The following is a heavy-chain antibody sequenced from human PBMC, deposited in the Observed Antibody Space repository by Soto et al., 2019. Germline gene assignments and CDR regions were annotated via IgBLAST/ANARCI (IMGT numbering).Heavy chain of an antibody. CDR2: IHPGDSDT. CDR1: GYSFTNYW. D-gene: IGHD6-13*01. CDR3: ARHNRYSSTWFEGWFDP. V-gene: IGHV5-51*03. Sequence: EVQLVKSGAEVKKAGESLKISCQGSGYSFTNYWVGWVRQIHGRGLEWMGIIHPGDSDTRYSPFFQGQGTISADKSISTAYLQRSSLKASDTAMYYCARHNRYSSTWFEGWFDPWGQGTLVTVSS. J-gene: IGHJ5*02.